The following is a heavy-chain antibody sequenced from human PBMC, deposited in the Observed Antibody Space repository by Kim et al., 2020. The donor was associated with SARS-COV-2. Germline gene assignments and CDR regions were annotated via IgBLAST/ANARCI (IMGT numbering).Heavy chain of an antibody. Sequence: ASVKVSCKASGYTFTSYYMHWVRQAPGQGLEWMGIINPSGGSTSYAQKFQGRVNMTRDTSTSTVYMELSSLRAEDTAVYYCARGSPVYYDILTGYYRDYWGQGTLVTVSS. J-gene: IGHJ4*02. CDR1: GYTFTSYY. CDR3: ARGSPVYYDILTGYYRDY. D-gene: IGHD3-9*01. V-gene: IGHV1-46*01. CDR2: INPSGGST.